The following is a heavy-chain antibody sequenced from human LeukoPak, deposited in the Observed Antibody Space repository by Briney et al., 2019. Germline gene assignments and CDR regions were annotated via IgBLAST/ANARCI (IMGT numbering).Heavy chain of an antibody. Sequence: GGSLRLSCAASGFTFSSYAMSWVRQAPGKGLEYVSAISSNGGSTYYANSVKGRFTISRDNSKNTLYLQMGSLRAEDMAVYYCARGRIITRNAFDIWGQGTMVTVSS. J-gene: IGHJ3*02. CDR3: ARGRIITRNAFDI. CDR2: ISSNGGST. V-gene: IGHV3-64*01. D-gene: IGHD3-10*01. CDR1: GFTFSSYA.